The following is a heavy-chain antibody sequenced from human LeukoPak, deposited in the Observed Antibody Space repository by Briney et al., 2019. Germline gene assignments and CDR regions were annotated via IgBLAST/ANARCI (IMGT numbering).Heavy chain of an antibody. CDR3: AKVAAKIVATDAFDI. V-gene: IGHV3-30*04. CDR1: RFTFRNYA. Sequence: GGSLRLSCAASRFTFRNYAMHWVRQAPGKGLEWVAVISSDGTNKDYAGSVKGRFSISRDNSKNTLYLQMNSLRAEDMALYYCAKVAAKIVATDAFDIWGQGTMVTVSS. D-gene: IGHD5-12*01. J-gene: IGHJ3*02. CDR2: ISSDGTNK.